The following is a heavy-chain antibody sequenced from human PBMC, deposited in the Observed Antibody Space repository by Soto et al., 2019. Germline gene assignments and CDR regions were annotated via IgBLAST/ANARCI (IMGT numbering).Heavy chain of an antibody. V-gene: IGHV3-23*01. CDR1: GFTFSDPA. CDR2: ISGSGVST. CDR3: VKRPHSPENDGLPA. D-gene: IGHD3-16*01. Sequence: GGSLRLSCAASGFTFSDPAMTWVRQAPGKGLEWVSVISGSGVSTYYADSVRGRFTIYRDNSQNMVYMQMNSLSPEDTAIYYCVKRPHSPENDGLPAWGQGTLVTVSS. J-gene: IGHJ4*02.